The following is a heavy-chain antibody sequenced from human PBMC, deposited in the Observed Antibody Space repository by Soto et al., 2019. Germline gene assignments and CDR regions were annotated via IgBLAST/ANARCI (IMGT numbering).Heavy chain of an antibody. Sequence: PSETLSLTCTVSGGSISIGGYYWSWIRQHPGRGLEWIGYIYYNGNTYYNPSLKSRVTVSVDTSKNQFSLNVRSVTAADTAVYYCARCSLVVIPVPGFDPWGQGTLVTVSS. J-gene: IGHJ5*02. D-gene: IGHD2-15*01. V-gene: IGHV4-31*03. CDR1: GGSISIGGYY. CDR2: IYYNGNT. CDR3: ARCSLVVIPVPGFDP.